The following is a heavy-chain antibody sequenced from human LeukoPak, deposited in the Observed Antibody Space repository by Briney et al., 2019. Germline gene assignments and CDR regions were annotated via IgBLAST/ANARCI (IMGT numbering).Heavy chain of an antibody. J-gene: IGHJ4*02. V-gene: IGHV4-61*01. CDR2: MFYSGTT. CDR3: ARARYGDYPPFDF. CDR1: GGSVSSASYY. D-gene: IGHD4-17*01. Sequence: SETLSLTCTVSGGSVSSASYYWNWIRQPPGKGLECIGYMFYSGTTNYDPSLKSRLTISIDTSKNQISLKLSSVSAADTAVYYCARARYGDYPPFDFWGQGTLVTVSS.